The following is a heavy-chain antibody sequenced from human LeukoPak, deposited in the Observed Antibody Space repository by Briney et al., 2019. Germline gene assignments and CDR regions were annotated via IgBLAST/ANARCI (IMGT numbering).Heavy chain of an antibody. CDR1: GFTVSSNY. D-gene: IGHD3-22*01. CDR2: IYSGGST. CDR3: ARGGYAYPNYYDSSGYYSYFDY. J-gene: IGHJ4*02. Sequence: AGGSLRLSCAASGFTVSSNYMSWVRQAPGKGLEWVSVIYSGGSTYYADSVKGRFTISRDNSKNTLYLQMNSLRAEDTAVYYCARGGYAYPNYYDSSGYYSYFDYWGQGTLVTVSS. V-gene: IGHV3-66*01.